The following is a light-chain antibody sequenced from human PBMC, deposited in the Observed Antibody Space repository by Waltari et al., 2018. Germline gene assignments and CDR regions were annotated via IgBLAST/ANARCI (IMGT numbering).Light chain of an antibody. CDR2: DAS. Sequence: EIVLTQSPDTLSLSPGDTATISCRASQSVGSYLAWYQQKPGQPPRLLIYDASNRATGVPARFRGSGSGTEFTLTISSLEAEDFAVYYCQQRSNWTPHTFGQGARLEIK. CDR1: QSVGSY. J-gene: IGKJ2*01. CDR3: QQRSNWTPHT. V-gene: IGKV3-11*01.